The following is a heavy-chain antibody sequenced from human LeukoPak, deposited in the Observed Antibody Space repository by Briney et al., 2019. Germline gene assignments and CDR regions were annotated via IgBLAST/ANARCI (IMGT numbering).Heavy chain of an antibody. J-gene: IGHJ4*02. V-gene: IGHV4-34*01. Sequence: PSETLSLTCAVYGGSFSGYYWSWIRQPPGKGLEWIGEINHSGSTNYNPSLRSRVTISVDTSKNQFSLKLSSVTAADTAVYYCAGIATWTFDYWGQGTLVTVSS. CDR3: AGIATWTFDY. D-gene: IGHD3/OR15-3a*01. CDR2: INHSGST. CDR1: GGSFSGYY.